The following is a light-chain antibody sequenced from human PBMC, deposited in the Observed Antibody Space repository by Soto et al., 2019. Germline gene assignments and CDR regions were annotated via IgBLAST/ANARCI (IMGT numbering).Light chain of an antibody. CDR2: GAS. CDR1: QSVGKSY. CDR3: QQYASSPLT. J-gene: IGKJ4*01. Sequence: EIVLTQSPDTLSLSPGERVTLSCRASQSVGKSYLAWCQQKPGQAPRLLIYGASSRATGIPDRFSGYESGTEYTLTISRLEPEDFAVYYCQQYASSPLTFGGGTKVEIK. V-gene: IGKV3-20*01.